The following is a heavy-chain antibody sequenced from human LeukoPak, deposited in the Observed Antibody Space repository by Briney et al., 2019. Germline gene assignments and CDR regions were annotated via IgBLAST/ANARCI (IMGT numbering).Heavy chain of an antibody. V-gene: IGHV1-69*13. CDR2: IIPIFGTA. Sequence: SVKVSCKASGGTFSSYAISWVRQAPGQGLEWMGGIIPIFGTANYAQKFQGRVTITADESTSTVYMELSSLRSEDTAVYYCARGGGYSSSPVGHTPVNWYFDLWGRGTLVTVSS. J-gene: IGHJ2*01. CDR3: ARGGGYSSSPVGHTPVNWYFDL. D-gene: IGHD6-6*01. CDR1: GGTFSSYA.